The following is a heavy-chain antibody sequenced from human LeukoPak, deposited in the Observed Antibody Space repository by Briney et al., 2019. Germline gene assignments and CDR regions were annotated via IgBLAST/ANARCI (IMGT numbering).Heavy chain of an antibody. CDR2: INPSGGRT. CDR1: GYTFTGYY. Sequence: ASVKVSCKASGYTFTGYYMHWVRQAPGQGLEWMGMINPSGGRTTYAKKFQGRVTKTRDTSTNTVYTELSSLRSDDTAVYYCARDYYGGHNLYNFDFWGQGTRVIVSS. CDR3: ARDYYGGHNLYNFDF. D-gene: IGHD3-10*01. V-gene: IGHV1-46*01. J-gene: IGHJ4*02.